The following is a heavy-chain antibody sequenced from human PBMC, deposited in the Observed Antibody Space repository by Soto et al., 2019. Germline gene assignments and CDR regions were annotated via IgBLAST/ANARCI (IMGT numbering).Heavy chain of an antibody. V-gene: IGHV3-23*01. CDR3: ARDHTMISAFDI. CDR1: GFTFGNFA. D-gene: IGHD3-22*01. CDR2: MSSASSTT. Sequence: GGSLRLSCATSGFTFGNFAMSWVRQAPGRGLEWVSGMSSASSTTYYGDSVKGRFTISRDNSKNTLYLQMNSLRAEDTAVYYCARDHTMISAFDIWGQGTMVTVSS. J-gene: IGHJ3*02.